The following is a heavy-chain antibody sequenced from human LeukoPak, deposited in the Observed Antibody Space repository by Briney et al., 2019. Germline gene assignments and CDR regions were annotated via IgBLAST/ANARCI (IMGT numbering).Heavy chain of an antibody. CDR3: ARGSEMATMVY. CDR2: INSDGSST. V-gene: IGHV3-74*01. D-gene: IGHD5-24*01. J-gene: IGHJ4*02. CDR1: GLTFSSYW. Sequence: GGSLRLSCAASGLTFSSYWMHWVHQAPGKGLVWVSRINSDGSSTSYADSVKGRFTISRDNAKNTLYLQMNSLRAEDTAVYYCARGSEMATMVYWGQGTLVTVSS.